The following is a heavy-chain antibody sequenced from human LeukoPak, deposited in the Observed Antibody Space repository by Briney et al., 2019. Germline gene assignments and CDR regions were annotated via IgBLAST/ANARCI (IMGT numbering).Heavy chain of an antibody. Sequence: ASVKVSCKTSGYTFTDYYMHWVRQAPGQGLEWMGRINPNSGGTNYAQKFQARVTITRDTSISTAYMELSRLRSDDTAIYYCAKSGWYGQYCFDYWGQGTLVTVSS. V-gene: IGHV1-2*06. CDR3: AKSGWYGQYCFDY. D-gene: IGHD6-19*01. CDR2: INPNSGGT. CDR1: GYTFTDYY. J-gene: IGHJ4*02.